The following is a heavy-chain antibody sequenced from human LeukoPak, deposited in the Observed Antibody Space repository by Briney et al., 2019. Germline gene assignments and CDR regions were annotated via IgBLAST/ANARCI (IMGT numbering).Heavy chain of an antibody. CDR3: AKDMFDFWSGYMYYFDY. D-gene: IGHD3-3*01. Sequence: PGGSLRLSCAASGFTFDDYAMHWVRQAPGKGLEWVSLISGDGGSTYYADSVKGRFTISRDNRKHSLYLQMNSLRTEDTALYYCAKDMFDFWSGYMYYFDYWGQGTLVTVSS. V-gene: IGHV3-43*02. J-gene: IGHJ4*02. CDR2: ISGDGGST. CDR1: GFTFDDYA.